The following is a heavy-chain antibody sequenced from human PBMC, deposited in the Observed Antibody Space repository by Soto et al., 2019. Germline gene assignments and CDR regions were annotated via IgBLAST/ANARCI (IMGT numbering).Heavy chain of an antibody. Sequence: QVLLEQSGAEVKKSGSSVRVSCRDSGDRFTTDAFSWVRQAPGQGLEYVGGVIPLAGVPNYEQKFQGRVTITADRSTATMNMELHSLKFDDTAVYYCVRGAFADYASAAVHWGQGTLITVSS. V-gene: IGHV1-69*17. J-gene: IGHJ4*02. CDR1: GDRFTTDA. CDR3: VRGAFADYASAAVH. D-gene: IGHD4-17*01. CDR2: VIPLAGVP.